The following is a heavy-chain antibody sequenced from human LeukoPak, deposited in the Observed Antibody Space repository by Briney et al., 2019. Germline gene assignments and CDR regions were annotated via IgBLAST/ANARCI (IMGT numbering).Heavy chain of an antibody. V-gene: IGHV1-2*06. Sequence: ASVKVSCKASGYTFTGYYMHWVRQAPGQGLEWMGRINPNSGGTNYAQKFQGRVTMTRGTSISTAYMELRSLRSDDTAVYYCARVMIPKADIVVVPAAILDDAFDIWGQGTMVTVSS. CDR2: INPNSGGT. CDR3: ARVMIPKADIVVVPAAILDDAFDI. CDR1: GYTFTGYY. J-gene: IGHJ3*02. D-gene: IGHD2-2*02.